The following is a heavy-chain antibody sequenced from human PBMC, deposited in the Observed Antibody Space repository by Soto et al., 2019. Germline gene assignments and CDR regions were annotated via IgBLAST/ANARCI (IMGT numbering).Heavy chain of an antibody. Sequence: SVKVSCKASGGTFSSYAISWVRQAPGQGLEWMGGIIPIFGTANYAQKFQGRVTITTDASTSTAYMELRSLRSDDTAVYYCARVLESYGDYFDYWGQGTLVTVSS. CDR3: ARVLESYGDYFDY. CDR1: GGTFSSYA. J-gene: IGHJ4*02. D-gene: IGHD4-17*01. CDR2: IIPIFGTA. V-gene: IGHV1-69*05.